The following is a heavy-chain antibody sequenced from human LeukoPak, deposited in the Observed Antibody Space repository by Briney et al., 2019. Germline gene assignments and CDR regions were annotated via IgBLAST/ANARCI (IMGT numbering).Heavy chain of an antibody. Sequence: GASVKVSCKASGCTFTTYDINWVRQAAGQGLEWMGWMNPNSGNTGYAQKFQGRVTMTRNTSISTAYMELSSLRSDDTAVYYCARDWFGDYQTYNWGQGTLVTVSS. CDR1: GCTFTTYD. J-gene: IGHJ4*02. V-gene: IGHV1-8*01. CDR2: MNPNSGNT. CDR3: ARDWFGDYQTYN. D-gene: IGHD4-17*01.